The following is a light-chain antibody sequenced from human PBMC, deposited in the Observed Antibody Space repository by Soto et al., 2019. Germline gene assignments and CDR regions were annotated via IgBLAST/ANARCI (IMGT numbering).Light chain of an antibody. CDR2: AAS. Sequence: DIQMTQSPSSLSASVGDRVTITCRASQGISTYLAWYQQKPGKVPKLLIYAASTVQSGVPSRFSGSGSGTDFTLTISSLKPEDVATYYGQKYNSAPLTFGGGTKVEIK. J-gene: IGKJ4*01. V-gene: IGKV1-27*01. CDR3: QKYNSAPLT. CDR1: QGISTY.